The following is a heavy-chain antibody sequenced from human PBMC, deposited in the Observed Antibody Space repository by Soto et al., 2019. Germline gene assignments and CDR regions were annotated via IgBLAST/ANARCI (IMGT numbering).Heavy chain of an antibody. CDR2: IYPGDSDT. CDR1: GYNFNTYW. J-gene: IGHJ4*02. Sequence: GESLKISCKGSGYNFNTYWIAWVRQIPWKGLEWMGIIYPGDSDTTYSPSFQGQVTISADKSISTAYLHWNSLKASDTAIYYCARLVNWGFDYWGQGTPVTVSS. V-gene: IGHV5-51*01. CDR3: ARLVNWGFDY. D-gene: IGHD3-16*01.